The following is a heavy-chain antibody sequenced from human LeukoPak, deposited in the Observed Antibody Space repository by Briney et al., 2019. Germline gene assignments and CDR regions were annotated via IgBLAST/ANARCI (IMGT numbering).Heavy chain of an antibody. CDR2: INHSGST. V-gene: IGHV4-34*01. D-gene: IGHD4-17*01. CDR1: GGSFSGYY. Sequence: PSETLSLTCAVYGGSFSGYYWSWIRQPPGKGLEWIGEINHSGSTNYSPSLKSRVTISVDTSKNQFSLKLSSVTAADTAVYYCARSMDYGDYEFDYWGQGTLVTVSS. J-gene: IGHJ4*02. CDR3: ARSMDYGDYEFDY.